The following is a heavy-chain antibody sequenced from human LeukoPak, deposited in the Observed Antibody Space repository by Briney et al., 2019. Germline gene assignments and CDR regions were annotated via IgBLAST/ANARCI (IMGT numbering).Heavy chain of an antibody. Sequence: PGGSLRLSCAASGFTFSSYGMHWVRQAPGKGLEWVAVISYDGSKRYYADSVKGRFTISRDNSKDTLYLQMNSLRADDTAVYYCARGKRLRYFDRTKYYFDYWGQGTLVTVSS. CDR1: GFTFSSYG. CDR3: ARGKRLRYFDRTKYYFDY. J-gene: IGHJ4*02. V-gene: IGHV3-30*19. D-gene: IGHD3-9*01. CDR2: ISYDGSKR.